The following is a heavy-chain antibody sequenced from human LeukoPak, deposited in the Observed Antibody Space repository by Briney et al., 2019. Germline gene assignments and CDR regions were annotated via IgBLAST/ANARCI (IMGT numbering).Heavy chain of an antibody. V-gene: IGHV3-33*01. D-gene: IGHD4-11*01. CDR2: IWSDGTNR. CDR1: GFIFSRHG. J-gene: IGHJ4*01. Sequence: TGGSLRLSCAASGFIFSRHGMHWVRQAPGKGLEWVAVIWSDGTNRFYADSVKGRFTISRDNSQNTVFLQMDSLRVKDTAIYYCARDAQRGFDYSNSLKYWGHGTLVTVSS. CDR3: ARDAQRGFDYSNSLKY.